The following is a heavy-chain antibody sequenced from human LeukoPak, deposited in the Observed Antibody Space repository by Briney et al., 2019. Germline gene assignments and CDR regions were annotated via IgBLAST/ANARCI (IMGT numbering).Heavy chain of an antibody. CDR2: IKQDGSEK. CDR1: GFTFSSYW. CDR3: ARDAVLLWFGELPDYFDY. D-gene: IGHD3-10*01. J-gene: IGHJ4*02. V-gene: IGHV3-7*01. Sequence: GGSLRLSCAASGFTFSSYWMSWVRQAPGKGLEWVANIKQDGSEKYYVDSVKGRFTISRDNAKNSLYLQMNSLRAEDTAVYYCARDAVLLWFGELPDYFDYWGQGTLVTVSS.